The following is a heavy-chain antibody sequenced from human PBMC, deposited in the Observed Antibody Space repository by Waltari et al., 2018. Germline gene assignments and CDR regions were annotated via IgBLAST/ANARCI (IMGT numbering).Heavy chain of an antibody. CDR3: ARRAGGTDGYTSYFDY. Sequence: QLQLQESGPGLVKPSETLSLTCTIPGVSISSSSYYWGWTRQPPGKGLEWIGNIYYSGSTYYNPSLKSRITISVDTSKNQFSLKLSSVTATDTAVYYCARRAGGTDGYTSYFDYWGQGTLVTVSS. V-gene: IGHV4-39*01. J-gene: IGHJ4*02. D-gene: IGHD5-12*01. CDR2: IYYSGST. CDR1: GVSISSSSYY.